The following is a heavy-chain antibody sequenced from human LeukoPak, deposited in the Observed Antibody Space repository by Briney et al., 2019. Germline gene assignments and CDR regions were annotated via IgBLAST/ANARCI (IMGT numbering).Heavy chain of an antibody. CDR2: IWYDGSNK. Sequence: GRSLRLSRAASGFTFSSYGMHWVRQAPGKGLERVAVIWYDGSNKYYADSVKGRFTISRDNSKNTLYLQMNSLRAEDTAVYYCARGEWELRYYYYYYMDVWGKGTTVTVSS. D-gene: IGHD1-26*01. V-gene: IGHV3-33*01. CDR3: ARGEWELRYYYYYYMDV. CDR1: GFTFSSYG. J-gene: IGHJ6*03.